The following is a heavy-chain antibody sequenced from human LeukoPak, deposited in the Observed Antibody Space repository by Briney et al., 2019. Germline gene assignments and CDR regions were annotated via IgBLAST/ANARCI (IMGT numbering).Heavy chain of an antibody. V-gene: IGHV4-59*08. CDR1: GSSINTYY. CDR3: ARHQQWLERGAFDI. J-gene: IGHJ3*02. Sequence: SETLSLTCTVSGSSINTYYWSWIRQPPGKGLEWMGYIYYTGSTNYNPSLKSRITILVDTSKNQFSLKLSSVTAADTAVYYCARHQQWLERGAFDIWGQGTMVTVSS. CDR2: IYYTGST. D-gene: IGHD6-19*01.